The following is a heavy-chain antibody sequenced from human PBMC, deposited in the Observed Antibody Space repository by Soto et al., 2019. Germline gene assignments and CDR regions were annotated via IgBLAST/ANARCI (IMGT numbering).Heavy chain of an antibody. V-gene: IGHV3-74*01. CDR3: TTVFEY. CDR1: GFTFTNYW. J-gene: IGHJ4*02. CDR2: IDGVGTGT. Sequence: LGLSCAASGFTFTNYWMHWVRQVPGKGLVWVSRIDGVGTGTSYSDSVRGRFTISRDNAENTLYLQMNSLRAEDTAVYYCTTVFEYWGRGTLVNVSS.